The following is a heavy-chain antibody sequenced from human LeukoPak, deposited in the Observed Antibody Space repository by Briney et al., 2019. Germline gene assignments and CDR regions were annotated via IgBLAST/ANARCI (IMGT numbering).Heavy chain of an antibody. CDR2: ISGSGGST. CDR3: AKARYSNKWYERDYYYLDG. Sequence: GGSLRLSCAASGFTFKYYAMSWVRQSPGKGLEWVSAISGSGGSTYYADSVKGRFTISRDNSKNTLYLQMNSLRAEDTAVYYCAKARYSNKWYERDYYYLDGWGKGTTVTVSS. D-gene: IGHD6-13*01. V-gene: IGHV3-23*01. CDR1: GFTFKYYA. J-gene: IGHJ6*03.